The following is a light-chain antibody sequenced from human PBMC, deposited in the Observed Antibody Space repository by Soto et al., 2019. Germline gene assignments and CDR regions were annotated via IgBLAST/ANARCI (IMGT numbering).Light chain of an antibody. J-gene: IGLJ3*02. CDR2: DTG. V-gene: IGLV7-46*01. CDR3: FLSYTVTRV. Sequence: QAVVTQEPSLTVSPGGTVTLTCGSSTGPVTSGHCPSWCQRNPGQAPRTLIYDTGVKHSWTPALFSGSLLGGKTALALSGAQPDDEAEDYCFLSYTVTRVFGGGTKLTVL. CDR1: TGPVTSGHC.